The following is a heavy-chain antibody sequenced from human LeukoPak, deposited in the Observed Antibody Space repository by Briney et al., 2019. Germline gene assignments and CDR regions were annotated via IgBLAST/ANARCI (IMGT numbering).Heavy chain of an antibody. Sequence: GESLKISCKGSGYTFTNHWISWVRQLPGKGLEWMGKIDPSDSYTNYSPSFQGHVTISADKSISTAYLQWSSLKASDTAMYYCARAPDSDSGYDYFDYWGQGTLVTVSS. J-gene: IGHJ4*02. D-gene: IGHD5-12*01. CDR2: IDPSDSYT. CDR3: ARAPDSDSGYDYFDY. V-gene: IGHV5-10-1*01. CDR1: GYTFTNHW.